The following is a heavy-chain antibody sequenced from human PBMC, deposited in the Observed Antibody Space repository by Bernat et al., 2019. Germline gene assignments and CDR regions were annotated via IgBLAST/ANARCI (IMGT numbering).Heavy chain of an antibody. CDR2: IWYDGSNK. J-gene: IGHJ4*02. Sequence: QVQLVESGGGVVQPGRSLRLSCAASGFTFSSYGMHWVRQAPGKGLEWVAVIWYDGSNKYYADSVKGRFTISRDNSKNTLYLQINSLRAEDTAVYYCARDRRRHSSGYSGWGQGTLVTVSS. V-gene: IGHV3-33*01. CDR3: ARDRRRHSSGYSG. CDR1: GFTFSSYG. D-gene: IGHD3-22*01.